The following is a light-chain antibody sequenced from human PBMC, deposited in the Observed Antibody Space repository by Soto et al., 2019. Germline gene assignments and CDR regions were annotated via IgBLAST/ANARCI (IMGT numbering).Light chain of an antibody. Sequence: QSALTQPLSVSGSPGQSVTIYCTGTSSDVGGYHYVSWYQQHPGKAPKLMIYDVSKRPSRVPDRFSGSKSGHTAYLTISVLQAEDEADYYCCSYAGSYTWVFGTGTKLTLL. V-gene: IGLV2-11*01. CDR1: SSDVGGYHY. J-gene: IGLJ1*01. CDR3: CSYAGSYTWV. CDR2: DVS.